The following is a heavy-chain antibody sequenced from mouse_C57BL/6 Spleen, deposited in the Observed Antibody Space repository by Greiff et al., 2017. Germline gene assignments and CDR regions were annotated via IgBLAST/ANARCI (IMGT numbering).Heavy chain of an antibody. CDR2: INPNYGTT. V-gene: IGHV1-39*01. CDR3: AREGDYGSRGYFDV. D-gene: IGHD1-1*01. Sequence: EVQLQQSGPELVKPGASVKISCKASGYSFTDYNMNWVKQSNGKSLEWIGVINPNYGTTNYNQKFKGKATLTVDQSSSTAHMQLNSLTSEDSAVYYCAREGDYGSRGYFDVWGTGTTVTVSS. CDR1: GYSFTDYN. J-gene: IGHJ1*03.